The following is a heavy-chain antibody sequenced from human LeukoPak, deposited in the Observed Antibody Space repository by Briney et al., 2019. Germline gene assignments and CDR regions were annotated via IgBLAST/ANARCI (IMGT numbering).Heavy chain of an antibody. Sequence: GGSLRLSCAASGITFSNIYMTWVRQAPNKGLEWVSTTRTDGTTIYADSVKGRFTISRNTSKNTLYLQMNSLRAEDTAVYYCGRGGYDVDVWGQGTTVSVSS. J-gene: IGHJ6*02. CDR1: GITFSNIY. CDR3: GRGGYDVDV. D-gene: IGHD3-16*01. V-gene: IGHV3-66*01. CDR2: TRTDGTT.